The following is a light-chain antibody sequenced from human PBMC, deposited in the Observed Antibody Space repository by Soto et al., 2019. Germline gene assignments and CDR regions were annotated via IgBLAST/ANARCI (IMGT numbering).Light chain of an antibody. Sequence: DVVLTQSPLSLPVTLGQPASISCRSSQSLLYSDGSNYLNWFQQRPGQSPRRLIFTVSNRDSVVPGRFSGSGSGTDFTLKISRVEAEDIGVYYCMQGTYWPYTFGQGTRLEIK. CDR2: TVS. V-gene: IGKV2-30*01. CDR3: MQGTYWPYT. CDR1: QSLLYSDGSNY. J-gene: IGKJ2*01.